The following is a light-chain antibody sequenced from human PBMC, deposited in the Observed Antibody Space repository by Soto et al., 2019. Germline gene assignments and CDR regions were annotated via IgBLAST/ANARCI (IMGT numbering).Light chain of an antibody. J-gene: IGKJ4*01. CDR3: QHHGDLIG. V-gene: IGKV3D-20*02. CDR2: GAS. CDR1: QFVSSR. Sequence: EIVVTQSPATLSGSPGERVTLSCRASQFVSSRLAWYQQRPGQVPRLLVYGASARATGIPDRFRGSGAGTDFTLTISRLEPEDFAVYYCQHHGDLIGFGGGTKV.